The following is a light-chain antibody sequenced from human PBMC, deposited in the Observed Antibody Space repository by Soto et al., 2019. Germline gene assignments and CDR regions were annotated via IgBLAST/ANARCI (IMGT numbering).Light chain of an antibody. V-gene: IGKV1-39*01. CDR1: QSISSY. Sequence: DIQMTQSPSSLSASVGDRVTITCRASQSISSYLNWYQQKPGKAPKLLIYAASSLQSGVPSRFSGSGSGTDFTLTISTLQPKDFATYYCQQSYSTPWVTFGQGTKLEIK. CDR3: QQSYSTPWVT. J-gene: IGKJ2*01. CDR2: AAS.